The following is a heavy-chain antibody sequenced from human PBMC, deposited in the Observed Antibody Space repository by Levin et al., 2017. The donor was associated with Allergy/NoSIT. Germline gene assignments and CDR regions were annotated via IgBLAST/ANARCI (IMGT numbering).Heavy chain of an antibody. CDR1: GGSISSGAYY. Sequence: ASETLSLVCTVSGGSISSGAYYWGWIRQPPGKGLEWIGNIYYTGSTYYNPSLKSRVTMSVDTSKNQFSLRLNSVTAADTAVYYCARLEHYGLGAFRYFDLWGRGTLVTVSS. V-gene: IGHV4-39*01. D-gene: IGHD3-10*01. CDR2: IYYTGST. J-gene: IGHJ2*01. CDR3: ARLEHYGLGAFRYFDL.